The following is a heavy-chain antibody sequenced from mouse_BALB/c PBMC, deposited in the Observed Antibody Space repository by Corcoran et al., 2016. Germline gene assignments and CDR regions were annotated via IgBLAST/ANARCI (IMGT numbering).Heavy chain of an antibody. CDR1: GFNIKDTY. J-gene: IGHJ2*01. D-gene: IGHD4-1*01. V-gene: IGHV14-3*02. CDR3: ANWDY. CDR2: LDPANGNT. Sequence: EVQLQQSGAELVNPGASVKLSCTASGFNIKDTYMHWVKQRPEQGLEWIGRLDPANGNTKYDPKFQGKATITADTSSNTAYLQFSSLTSEDTAVDYCANWDYWGQGTTLTVSS.